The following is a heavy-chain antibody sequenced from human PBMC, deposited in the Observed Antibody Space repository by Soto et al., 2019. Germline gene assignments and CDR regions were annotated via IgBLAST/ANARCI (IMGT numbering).Heavy chain of an antibody. CDR1: GGTFSSYA. CDR3: ARAVGTITIFGVVPPSPEYFDY. CDR2: NIPIFGTA. J-gene: IGHJ4*02. V-gene: IGHV1-69*13. D-gene: IGHD3-3*01. Sequence: SVKVSCKASGGTFSSYAISWVRQAPGQGLEWMGGNIPIFGTANYAQKFQGRVTITADESTSTAYMALSSLRSEDTAWYYCARAVGTITIFGVVPPSPEYFDYWGQGTLVTVSS.